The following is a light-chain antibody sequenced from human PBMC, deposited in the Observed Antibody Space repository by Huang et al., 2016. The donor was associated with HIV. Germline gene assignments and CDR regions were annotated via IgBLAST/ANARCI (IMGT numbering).Light chain of an antibody. J-gene: IGKJ1*01. CDR2: GAS. V-gene: IGKV3-15*01. CDR3: QQYDNWPPWT. CDR1: QSLSTN. Sequence: IVMTQSPATLSVSPGERATLSCRASQSLSTNLAWYQQKPGQAPRLLISGASTRATGIPARFSGSGSGTEFTLTISSLQSEDFAVYYCQQYDNWPPWTFGQGTKVEIK.